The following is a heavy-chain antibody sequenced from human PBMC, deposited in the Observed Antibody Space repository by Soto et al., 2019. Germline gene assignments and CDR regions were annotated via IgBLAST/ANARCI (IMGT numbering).Heavy chain of an antibody. V-gene: IGHV1-46*01. CDR3: ARSYVTPRPLDY. D-gene: IGHD6-6*01. CDR2: INPSDSST. CDR1: GYTFTSHY. J-gene: IGHJ4*02. Sequence: QVQLVQSGAEVKKPGASVKVSCKASGYTFTSHYIHWVRQAPGQGLEWMGIINPSDSSTRYAQKSXGRXTMTRDPSTSTVYMELSSLRSEDTAVYYCARSYVTPRPLDYWGQGTLVTVSS.